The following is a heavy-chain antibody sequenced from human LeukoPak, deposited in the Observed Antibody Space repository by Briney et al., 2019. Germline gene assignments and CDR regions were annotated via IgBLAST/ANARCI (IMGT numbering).Heavy chain of an antibody. CDR3: ARFCDSSSCGSSDY. Sequence: GRSLRLSCAASGFTFSSYGMHWVRRAPGKGLEWVAVIWSDGSNKYYADSVKGRFTISRDNSKNTLYLQMNSLRAEDTAVYYCARFCDSSSCGSSDYWGQGTLVTVSS. CDR2: IWSDGSNK. V-gene: IGHV3-33*01. CDR1: GFTFSSYG. J-gene: IGHJ4*02. D-gene: IGHD6-13*01.